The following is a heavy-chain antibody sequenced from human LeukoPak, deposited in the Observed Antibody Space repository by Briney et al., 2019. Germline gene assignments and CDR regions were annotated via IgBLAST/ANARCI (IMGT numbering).Heavy chain of an antibody. J-gene: IGHJ5*02. CDR1: VDTFTGYY. V-gene: IGHV1-2*02. D-gene: IGHD3-10*01. Sequence: EASVKVSCKASVDTFTGYYMHWVRQAPGQGLEWMGWINPNSGSTNYAQKFQGRVTLTRDTSISTAYMELSRLRSDDTAVYYCATAGPHLNWFDPWGQGTLVTVSS. CDR3: ATAGPHLNWFDP. CDR2: INPNSGST.